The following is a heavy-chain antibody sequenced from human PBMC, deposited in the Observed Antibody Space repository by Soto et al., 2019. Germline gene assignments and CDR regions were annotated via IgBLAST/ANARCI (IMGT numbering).Heavy chain of an antibody. Sequence: SETLSLTCTVSGGSISSGDSYWSWIRQPPGKGLEWIGFISYSGSTYYNPSLKSRVTISVDTSKNQFSLKLSSVTAADTAVYYCACIFSGGYGYGFYYYGMDVWGQGTTVTVSS. CDR3: ACIFSGGYGYGFYYYGMDV. V-gene: IGHV4-30-4*01. CDR2: ISYSGST. CDR1: GGSISSGDSY. J-gene: IGHJ6*02. D-gene: IGHD5-18*01.